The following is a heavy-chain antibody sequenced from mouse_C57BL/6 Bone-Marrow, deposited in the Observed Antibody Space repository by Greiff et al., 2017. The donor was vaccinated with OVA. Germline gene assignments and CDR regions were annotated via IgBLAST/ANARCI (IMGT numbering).Heavy chain of an antibody. D-gene: IGHD1-1*01. J-gene: IGHJ2*01. CDR2: IYPRSGNT. CDR1: GYTFTSYG. V-gene: IGHV1-81*01. Sequence: QVQLQQSGAELARPGASVKLSCKASGYTFTSYGISWVKQRTGQGLEWIGEIYPRSGNTYYNEKFKGKATLTADTSSSTAYMELRSLTSEDSAVYFCARRFIYYYGSSYDYWGQGTTLTVSS. CDR3: ARRFIYYYGSSYDY.